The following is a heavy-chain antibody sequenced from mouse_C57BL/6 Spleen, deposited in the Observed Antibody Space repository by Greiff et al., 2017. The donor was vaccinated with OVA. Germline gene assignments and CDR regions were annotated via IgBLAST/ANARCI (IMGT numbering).Heavy chain of an antibody. CDR2: IRLKSDNYAT. V-gene: IGHV6-3*01. J-gene: IGHJ2*01. D-gene: IGHD1-1*01. Sequence: EVQGVESGGGLVQPGGSMKLSCVASGFTFSNYWMNWVRQSPEKGLEWVAQIRLKSDNYATHYAESVKGRFTISRDDSKSSVYLQMNNLRAEDTGIYYCTAPLYYYGSSYFDYWGQGTTLTVSS. CDR3: TAPLYYYGSSYFDY. CDR1: GFTFSNYW.